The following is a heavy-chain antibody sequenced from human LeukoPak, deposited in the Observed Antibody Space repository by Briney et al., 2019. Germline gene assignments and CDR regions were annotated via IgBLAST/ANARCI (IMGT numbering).Heavy chain of an antibody. Sequence: ASVKVSCKASGYTFTGYYMHWVRQAPGQGLEWIGWINPNSGGTNYAQKFQGRVTMTRDTSISTAYMELSRLRSDDTAVYYCARGKDYYDDGGNYFDYWGQGTLVTVSS. V-gene: IGHV1-2*02. D-gene: IGHD3-22*01. CDR3: ARGKDYYDDGGNYFDY. J-gene: IGHJ4*02. CDR1: GYTFTGYY. CDR2: INPNSGGT.